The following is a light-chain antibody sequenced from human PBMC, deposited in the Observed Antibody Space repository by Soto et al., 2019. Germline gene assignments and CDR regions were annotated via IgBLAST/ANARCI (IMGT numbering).Light chain of an antibody. J-gene: IGLJ3*02. CDR2: GNS. V-gene: IGLV1-40*01. CDR3: QYYDSILSGWV. Sequence: QSVLTQPPSVSGAPGQRVTISCTGSSSNIGEGADVHWYQQLPGTAPKLLIYGNSNPPSGVPDRFSGSKYGTSACPTITGLQAEDEADYYCQYYDSILSGWVFGGGTKLTVL. CDR1: SSNIGEGAD.